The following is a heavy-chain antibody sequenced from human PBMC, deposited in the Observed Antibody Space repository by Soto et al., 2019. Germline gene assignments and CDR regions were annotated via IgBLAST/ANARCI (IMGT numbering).Heavy chain of an antibody. D-gene: IGHD6-13*01. CDR1: GGTFSSYR. V-gene: IGHV1-69*01. CDR2: IVPIRRAA. Sequence: QVQLVQSGAEVKKTGSSVRVSCKASGGTFSSYRLNWLRQAPGHGLEWVGGIVPIRRAAEYAQGFQGRVTITADDTTLTSYMELRSLKTQDTAVYYCVRDSGAKLSSSWGQGTLVTVSS. J-gene: IGHJ4*02. CDR3: VRDSGAKLSSS.